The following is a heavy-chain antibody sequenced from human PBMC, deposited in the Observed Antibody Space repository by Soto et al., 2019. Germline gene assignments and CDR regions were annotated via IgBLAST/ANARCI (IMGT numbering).Heavy chain of an antibody. J-gene: IGHJ4*02. Sequence: QVQLQESGPGLVKPSQTLSLTCTVSGGSISSGGYYWSWIRQHPGKGLEWIGYIYYSGSTYYNPSLKSRXXXXVXXXKNQFSXXXXXXTAAXXAXYXCARSGYSYGPNPLLYWGQGTLVTVSS. CDR2: IYYSGST. CDR3: ARSGYSYGPNPLLY. V-gene: IGHV4-31*03. CDR1: GGSISSGGYY. D-gene: IGHD5-18*01.